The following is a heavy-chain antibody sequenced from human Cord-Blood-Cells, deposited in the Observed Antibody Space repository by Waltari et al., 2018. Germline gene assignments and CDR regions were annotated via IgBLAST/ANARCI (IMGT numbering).Heavy chain of an antibody. CDR2: ISYDGSNK. CDR1: GFTFSSYG. V-gene: IGHV3-30*18. CDR3: AKSASYGYYFDY. J-gene: IGHJ4*02. D-gene: IGHD3-10*01. Sequence: QVQLVESGGGVVQPGRSLRLSCAASGFTFSSYGMHWVRQAPGKGLEWVAVISYDGSNKYYADSVKGRFTISRDNSKNTLYLQMNSLGAEDTAVYYCAKSASYGYYFDYWGQGTLVTVSS.